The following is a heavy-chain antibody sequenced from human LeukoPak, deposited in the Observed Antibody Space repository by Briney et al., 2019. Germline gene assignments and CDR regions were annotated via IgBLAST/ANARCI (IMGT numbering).Heavy chain of an antibody. D-gene: IGHD6-6*01. Sequence: ASEKVPCKASGYTFPRYCISWVRQAPGQGLEWMDRLSAYNCNTNYAQKLQGRVTMTTDTSTSTAYMELRSLRSDDTAVYYCASDSKPVAARRYSYYMDVWGKGTTVTVSS. CDR1: GYTFPRYC. CDR3: ASDSKPVAARRYSYYMDV. CDR2: LSAYNCNT. V-gene: IGHV1-18*01. J-gene: IGHJ6*03.